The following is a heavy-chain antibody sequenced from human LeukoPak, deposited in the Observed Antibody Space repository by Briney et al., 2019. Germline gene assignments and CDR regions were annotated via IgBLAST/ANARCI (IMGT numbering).Heavy chain of an antibody. V-gene: IGHV4-38-2*02. CDR2: IYHSGST. CDR1: GYSISSGYY. CDR3: ARAPPSSRPLGYFDY. Sequence: SETLSLTCTVSGYSISSGYYWGWIRQPPGKGLEWIGSIYHSGSTYYNPSLKSRVTISVDTSKNQFSLKLSSVTAADTAVYYCARAPPSSRPLGYFDYWGQGTLVTVSS. J-gene: IGHJ4*02. D-gene: IGHD2-2*01.